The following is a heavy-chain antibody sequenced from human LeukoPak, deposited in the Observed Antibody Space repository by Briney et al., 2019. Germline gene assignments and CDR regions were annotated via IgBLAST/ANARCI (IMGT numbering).Heavy chain of an antibody. D-gene: IGHD1/OR15-1a*01. CDR2: IKQDGSEK. V-gene: IGHV3-7*01. J-gene: IGHJ4*02. CDR1: GFTFSSYW. Sequence: GGSLRLSCAASGFTFSSYWMSWVRQAPGKGLEWVANIKQDGSEKYYVDSVKGRFTISRDNAKNSLYLQMNSLRAEDTAVYYCARDPVEQRGPPPPKGYWGQGALVTVSS. CDR3: ARDPVEQRGPPPPKGY.